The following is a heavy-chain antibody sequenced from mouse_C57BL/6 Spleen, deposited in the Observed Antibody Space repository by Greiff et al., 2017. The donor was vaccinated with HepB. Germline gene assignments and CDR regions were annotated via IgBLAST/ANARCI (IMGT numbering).Heavy chain of an antibody. V-gene: IGHV1-26*01. D-gene: IGHD2-4*01. CDR1: GYTFTDYY. J-gene: IGHJ4*01. Sequence: EVQLQQSGPELVKPGASVKISCKASGYTFTDYYMNWVKQSHGKSLEWIGDINPNNGGTSYNQKFKGKATLTVDKSSSTAYMELRSLTSEDSAVYYCARRGDEYERVYAMDYWGQGTSVTVSS. CDR3: ARRGDEYERVYAMDY. CDR2: INPNNGGT.